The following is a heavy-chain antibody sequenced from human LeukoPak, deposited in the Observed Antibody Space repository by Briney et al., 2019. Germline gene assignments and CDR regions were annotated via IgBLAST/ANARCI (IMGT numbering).Heavy chain of an antibody. CDR1: GYTFTNYD. D-gene: IGHD3-3*01. CDR2: MNPNSGNT. J-gene: IGHJ3*02. CDR3: ARAPQEPTYDFWSGYYTGAFDI. V-gene: IGHV1-8*03. Sequence: ASVKVSCKASGYTFTNYDINWVRQATGQGLEWMGWMNPNSGNTGYAQKFQGRVTITRNTSISTAYMELSSLRSEDTAVYYCARAPQEPTYDFWSGYYTGAFDIWGQGTMVTVSS.